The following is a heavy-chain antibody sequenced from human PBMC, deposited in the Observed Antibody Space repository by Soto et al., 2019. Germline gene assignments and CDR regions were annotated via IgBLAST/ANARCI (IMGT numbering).Heavy chain of an antibody. V-gene: IGHV1-18*01. D-gene: IGHD6-19*01. Sequence: ASVKVSCKASGYTFTSYGISWVRQAPGQGLEWMGWISAYNGNTNYAQKLQGRVTMTTDTFTSTAYMELRSLRSDDTAVYYCARVTSSGWTKDYWGQGTLVTVSS. J-gene: IGHJ4*02. CDR2: ISAYNGNT. CDR1: GYTFTSYG. CDR3: ARVTSSGWTKDY.